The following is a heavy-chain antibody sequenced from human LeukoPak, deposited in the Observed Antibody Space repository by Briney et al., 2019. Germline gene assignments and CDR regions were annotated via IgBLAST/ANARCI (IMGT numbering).Heavy chain of an antibody. Sequence: SVKVSCKASGGTFSSYAISWVRQAPGQGLEWMGGIIPIFGTANYAQKFQGRVTITTDESTSTAYMELSSLRSEDTAVYYCARIHLGYDSSVQWYFDLWGRGTLVTVSS. CDR3: ARIHLGYDSSVQWYFDL. CDR2: IIPIFGTA. J-gene: IGHJ2*01. CDR1: GGTFSSYA. V-gene: IGHV1-69*05. D-gene: IGHD3-22*01.